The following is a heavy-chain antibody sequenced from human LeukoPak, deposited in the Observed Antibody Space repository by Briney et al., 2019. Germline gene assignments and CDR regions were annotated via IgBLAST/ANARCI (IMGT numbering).Heavy chain of an antibody. Sequence: SVKVSCKASGGTFSSYAISWVRQAPGPGLEWMGGIIPIFGTANYAQKFQGRVTITADKSTSTAYMELSSLRSEDTAVYYCARDSSGWYRSNWFDPWGQGTLVTVSS. V-gene: IGHV1-69*06. CDR2: IIPIFGTA. J-gene: IGHJ5*02. D-gene: IGHD6-19*01. CDR1: GGTFSSYA. CDR3: ARDSSGWYRSNWFDP.